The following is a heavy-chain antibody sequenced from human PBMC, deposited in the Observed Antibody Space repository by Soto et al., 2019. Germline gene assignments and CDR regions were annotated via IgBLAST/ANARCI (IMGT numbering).Heavy chain of an antibody. CDR3: ARGRGVVIPAGTPDAFDV. Sequence: ASVKVSCKASGYAFNKYGFNWVRQAPGQGLEWMGRISAFNDYTNLAQKFQGRLTLTTDASTNTAYMELEILRSDDTAIYYCARGRGVVIPAGTPDAFDVWGQGTMVTV. V-gene: IGHV1-18*01. J-gene: IGHJ3*01. CDR1: GYAFNKYG. D-gene: IGHD6-13*01. CDR2: ISAFNDYT.